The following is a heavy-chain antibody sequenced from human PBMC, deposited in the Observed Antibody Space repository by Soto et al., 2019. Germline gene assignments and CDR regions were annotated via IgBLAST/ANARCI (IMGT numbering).Heavy chain of an antibody. CDR3: ARDRIAVAGNPEYFQH. D-gene: IGHD6-19*01. Sequence: APGKGLEWVSVIYSGGSTYYADCVKGRFTISRDNSKNTLYLQMNSLRAEDTAVYYCARDRIAVAGNPEYFQHWGQGTLVTVSS. CDR2: IYSGGST. J-gene: IGHJ1*01. V-gene: IGHV3-66*01.